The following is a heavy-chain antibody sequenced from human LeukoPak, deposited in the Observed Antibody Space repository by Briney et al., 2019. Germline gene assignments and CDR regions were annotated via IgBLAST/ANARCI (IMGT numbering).Heavy chain of an antibody. CDR3: ARVVVAAHENWFDP. Sequence: GGSLRLSCAASGFTFSSYGMHWVRQAPGKGLEWVAVIWYDGSNKYYADSVKGRFTISRDNSKNTLYLQMNSLRAEDTAVYYCARVVVAAHENWFDPWGQGTLVTVSS. J-gene: IGHJ5*02. CDR2: IWYDGSNK. V-gene: IGHV3-33*01. D-gene: IGHD2-15*01. CDR1: GFTFSSYG.